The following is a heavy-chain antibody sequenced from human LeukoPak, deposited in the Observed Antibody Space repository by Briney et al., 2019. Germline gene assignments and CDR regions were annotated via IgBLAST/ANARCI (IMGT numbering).Heavy chain of an antibody. Sequence: SVNVSYTASGFTFTGSAVQWVRQARGQRLEWIGWIVVGSGNTNYAQKFQERVTITRDMSTSTAYMELSSLRSEDTAVYYCAVPIVGATRGAFDIWGQGTMVTVSS. V-gene: IGHV1-58*01. CDR3: AVPIVGATRGAFDI. J-gene: IGHJ3*02. CDR1: GFTFTGSA. CDR2: IVVGSGNT. D-gene: IGHD1-26*01.